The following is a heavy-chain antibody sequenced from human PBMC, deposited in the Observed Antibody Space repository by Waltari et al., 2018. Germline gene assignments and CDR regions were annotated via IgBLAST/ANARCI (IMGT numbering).Heavy chain of an antibody. CDR1: GFIFSSAW. V-gene: IGHV3-15*01. CDR3: TTDVAFGILLIPY. J-gene: IGHJ4*02. D-gene: IGHD3-16*01. CDR2: VKSKTAGGTT. Sequence: EVQLVESGGGLVKPGGSLRLSCAASGFIFSSAWINWVRQAPGKGLEWVGRVKSKTAGGTTDYAAPVKGRFTISRDDSKNTLYLQMNSLKTEDTAVYYCTTDVAFGILLIPYWGQGTRVTVSS.